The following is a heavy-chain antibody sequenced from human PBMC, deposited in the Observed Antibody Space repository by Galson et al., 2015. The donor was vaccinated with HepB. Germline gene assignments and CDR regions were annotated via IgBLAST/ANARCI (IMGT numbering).Heavy chain of an antibody. CDR3: ARCGQSGYASDY. V-gene: IGHV5-51*03. CDR1: GYSFSTYW. J-gene: IGHJ4*02. Sequence: QSGAEVKKPGESLKISCKGPGYSFSTYWIAWVRQMPGKGLEWMGIIFPADSDTRYSPSFQGQVTISADKSISTAYLQWSSLEASDTAMYYYARCGQSGYASDYWGQGTLVTVSS. D-gene: IGHD5-12*01. CDR2: IFPADSDT.